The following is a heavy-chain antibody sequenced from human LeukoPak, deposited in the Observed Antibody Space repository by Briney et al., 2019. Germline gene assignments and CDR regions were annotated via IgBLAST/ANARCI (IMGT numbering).Heavy chain of an antibody. Sequence: ASVKVSCKASGGTFSSYAISWVRQAPGQGREWMGGIIPIFGTANYAQKFQGRVTITADKSTSTAYMELSSLRSEDTAVYYCARGRTVTTPFDYWGQGTLVTVSS. D-gene: IGHD4-17*01. V-gene: IGHV1-69*06. CDR3: ARGRTVTTPFDY. CDR1: GGTFSSYA. CDR2: IIPIFGTA. J-gene: IGHJ4*02.